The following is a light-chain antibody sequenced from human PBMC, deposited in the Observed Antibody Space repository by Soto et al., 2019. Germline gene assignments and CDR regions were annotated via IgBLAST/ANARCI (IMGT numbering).Light chain of an antibody. CDR3: QQFSSDPRT. CDR2: EAS. CDR1: HIVGTS. J-gene: IGKJ4*01. Sequence: EIVLTQGPVTLSLSPGERGTLSCRASHIVGTSLDWYQQKPGQAPRLLIDEASSRATGSPDRFSGGGAGTDFTLTSSRLEPEAFAVYSCQQFSSDPRTFGGGTKVDIK. V-gene: IGKV3-20*01.